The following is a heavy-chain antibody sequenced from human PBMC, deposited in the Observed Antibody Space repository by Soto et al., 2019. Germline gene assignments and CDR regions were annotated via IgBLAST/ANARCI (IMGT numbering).Heavy chain of an antibody. V-gene: IGHV4-30-4*01. D-gene: IGHD5-12*01. J-gene: IGHJ4*02. Sequence: QVQLQESGPGLVKPSQTLSLTRTVSGGSISSDDYYWSWIRQTPGRGLEWIEFIFYSGNTYYNPSLNTRASISVDTSKNQFSLKLTSVTATDTAVYYCVREGTKLSPHGYIMAAGHFDSWGQGALVTVSS. CDR2: IFYSGNT. CDR1: GGSISSDDYY. CDR3: VREGTKLSPHGYIMAAGHFDS.